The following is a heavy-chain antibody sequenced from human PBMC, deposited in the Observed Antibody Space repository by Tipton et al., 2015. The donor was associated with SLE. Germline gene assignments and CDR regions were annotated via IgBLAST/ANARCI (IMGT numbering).Heavy chain of an antibody. J-gene: IGHJ4*02. CDR3: TTEASSGWYPLN. Sequence: SLRLSCAASGFTFDDYAMHWVRQAPGKGLEWVSGISWNSGSIGYADSVKGRFTISRDNAKNSLYLQMNSLRAEDTALYYCTTEASSGWYPLNWGQGTLVTVSS. D-gene: IGHD6-19*01. CDR1: GFTFDDYA. CDR2: ISWNSGSI. V-gene: IGHV3-9*01.